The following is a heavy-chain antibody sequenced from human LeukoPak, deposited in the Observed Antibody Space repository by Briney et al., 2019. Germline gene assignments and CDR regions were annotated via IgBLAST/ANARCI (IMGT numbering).Heavy chain of an antibody. Sequence: PSETLSLTCAVYGGPFSGYYWSWIRRPPGKGLEWIGEINHSGTTNYNPSLKSRVTISVDTSKNQFSLNLSSVTAADTAVYYCARGPTTYYNFWSGPVFDYWGQGTLVIVSS. D-gene: IGHD3-3*01. CDR2: INHSGTT. V-gene: IGHV4-34*01. J-gene: IGHJ4*02. CDR3: ARGPTTYYNFWSGPVFDY. CDR1: GGPFSGYY.